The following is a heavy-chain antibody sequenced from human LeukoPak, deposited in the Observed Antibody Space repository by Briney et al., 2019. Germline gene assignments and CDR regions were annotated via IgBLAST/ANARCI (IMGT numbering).Heavy chain of an antibody. CDR2: IDYGENT. Sequence: SETLSLTCTVSGGSICDYYWSWIGQPAGQKRRGFGDIDYGENTNYNSSLNTQVTISVNTTKHQCSLKLSSVTAACTAVYYCERGDVDISMALLWGQGTLVTVSS. CDR3: ERGDVDISMALL. CDR1: GGSICDYY. D-gene: IGHD5-18*01. V-gene: IGHV4-59*01. J-gene: IGHJ4*02.